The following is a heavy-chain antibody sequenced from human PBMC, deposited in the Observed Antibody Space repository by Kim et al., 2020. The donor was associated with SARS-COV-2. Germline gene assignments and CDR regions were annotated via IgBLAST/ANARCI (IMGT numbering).Heavy chain of an antibody. D-gene: IGHD2-15*01. J-gene: IGHJ6*02. Sequence: ASVKVSCKASGYTFTGYYMHWVRQAPGQGLEWMGWINPNSGGTNYAQKFQGRVTMTRDTSISTAYMELSRLRSDDTAVYCCARAGQEVVAATPNYYYGMDVWGQGTTVTVSS. V-gene: IGHV1-2*02. CDR2: INPNSGGT. CDR1: GYTFTGYY. CDR3: ARAGQEVVAATPNYYYGMDV.